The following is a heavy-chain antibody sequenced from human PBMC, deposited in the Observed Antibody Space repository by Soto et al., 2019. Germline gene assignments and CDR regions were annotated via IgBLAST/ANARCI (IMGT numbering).Heavy chain of an antibody. Sequence: PGGSLRLSCAASGFIFDDFAMHWVRQAPGKGLEWVAGIIWNSAYIVYGDSVKGRFTVSRDNAKKSLYLQMNSLRPEDSATYYCVKDSTVSGVRQGMDYWGRGTLVTVSS. J-gene: IGHJ4*01. CDR3: VKDSTVSGVRQGMDY. CDR2: IIWNSAYI. CDR1: GFIFDDFA. V-gene: IGHV3-9*01. D-gene: IGHD1-1*01.